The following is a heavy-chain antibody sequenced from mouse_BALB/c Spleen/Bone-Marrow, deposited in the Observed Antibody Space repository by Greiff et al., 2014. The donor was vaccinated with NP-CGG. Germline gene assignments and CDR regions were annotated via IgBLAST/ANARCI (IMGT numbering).Heavy chain of an antibody. V-gene: IGHV5-6*01. CDR1: GFTFSSYG. CDR2: ISSGGSYT. J-gene: IGHJ2*01. CDR3: ARQTYYDYDGYFDY. D-gene: IGHD2-4*01. Sequence: EVHLVESGGDLVKPGGSLKLSCAASGFTFSSYGMSWVRQTPDKRLEWVATISSGGSYTYYPDSVKGRFTISRDNAKNTLYLQISSLKSEDTAMYYCARQTYYDYDGYFDYWGQGTTLTVSS.